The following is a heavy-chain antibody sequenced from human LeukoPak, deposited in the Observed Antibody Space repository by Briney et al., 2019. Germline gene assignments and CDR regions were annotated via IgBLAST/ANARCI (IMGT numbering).Heavy chain of an antibody. V-gene: IGHV1-18*01. CDR3: ARDGNDVMDY. CDR1: GYTFTNYG. J-gene: IGHJ4*02. D-gene: IGHD1-1*01. CDR2: ISGYNDNA. Sequence: SVKVSCKASGYTFTNYGISWVRQAPGQGLEWVGWISGYNDNAHYAQKLQGRVTMTRETTTSTVYMELRSLSSDDTAIYYCARDGNDVMDYWGQGTLVTVSS.